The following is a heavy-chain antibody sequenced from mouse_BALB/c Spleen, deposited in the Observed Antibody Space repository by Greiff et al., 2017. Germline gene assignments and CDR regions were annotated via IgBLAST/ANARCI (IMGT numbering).Heavy chain of an antibody. V-gene: IGHV14-1*02. CDR3: ARKKGGYYAMDY. J-gene: IGHJ4*01. CDR2: IDPENGNT. Sequence: EVQLQESGAELVRPGALVKLSCKASGFNIKDYYMHWVKQRPEQGLEWIGWIDPENGNTIYDPKFQGKASITADTSSNTAYLQLSSLTSEDTAVYYCARKKGGYYAMDYWGQGTSVTVSS. CDR1: GFNIKDYY.